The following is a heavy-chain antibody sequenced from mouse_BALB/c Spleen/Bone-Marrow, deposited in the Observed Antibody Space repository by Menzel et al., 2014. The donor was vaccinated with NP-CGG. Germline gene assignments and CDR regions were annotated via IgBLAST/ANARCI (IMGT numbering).Heavy chain of an antibody. V-gene: IGHV4-1*02. Sequence: EVQLVESGGGLVQPGGSLKLSCAASGFDFSRYWMSWVRQAPGKGLEWIGEINPDSSTINYTPSRKDKFIISRDNAKNTLYLQVSKVRSEDTALYYCARLSYYGRFAYWGQGTLVPVSP. CDR2: INPDSSTI. CDR3: ARLSYYGRFAY. CDR1: GFDFSRYW. D-gene: IGHD1-1*01. J-gene: IGHJ3*01.